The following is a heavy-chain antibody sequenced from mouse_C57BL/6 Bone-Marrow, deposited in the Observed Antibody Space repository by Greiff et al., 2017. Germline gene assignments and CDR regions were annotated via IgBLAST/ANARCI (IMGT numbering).Heavy chain of an antibody. V-gene: IGHV5-9-1*02. CDR1: GFTFSSYA. D-gene: IGHD1-1*01. Sequence: EVKLMESGEGLVKPGGSLKLSCAASGFTFSSYAMSWVRQTPEKRLEWVAYISSGGDYIYYADTVKGRFTISRDNARNTLYLQMSSLKSEDTAMYYCTRDYYGREFAYWGQGTLVTVSA. CDR2: ISSGGDYI. CDR3: TRDYYGREFAY. J-gene: IGHJ3*01.